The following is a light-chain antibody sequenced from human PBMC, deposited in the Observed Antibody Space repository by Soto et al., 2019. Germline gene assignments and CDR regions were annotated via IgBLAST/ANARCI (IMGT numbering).Light chain of an antibody. CDR1: QGISRS. J-gene: IGKJ5*01. CDR2: AAS. CDR3: QQHNSYPYT. Sequence: IQMTQSPSSVSGSVGDRVTISCQASQGISRSLAWYQQKPGKAPKLLIYAASSLQSGVPSRFSGSGSGTEFTLTITSLQPDYFATYFCQQHNSYPYTLGQGTRLEIK. V-gene: IGKV1D-16*01.